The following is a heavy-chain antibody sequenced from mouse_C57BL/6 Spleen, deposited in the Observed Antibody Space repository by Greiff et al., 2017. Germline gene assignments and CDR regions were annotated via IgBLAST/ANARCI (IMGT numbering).Heavy chain of an antibody. J-gene: IGHJ3*01. CDR3: ATVVPPAY. Sequence: EVQLQQSGPELVKPGASVKISCKASGYTFTDYYMNWVKQSHGKSLEWIGDINPNNGGTSYNQKFKGKATLTVDKSSSTAYMELRSLTSEDSAVYYCATVVPPAYWGQGTLVTVSA. V-gene: IGHV1-26*01. D-gene: IGHD1-1*01. CDR1: GYTFTDYY. CDR2: INPNNGGT.